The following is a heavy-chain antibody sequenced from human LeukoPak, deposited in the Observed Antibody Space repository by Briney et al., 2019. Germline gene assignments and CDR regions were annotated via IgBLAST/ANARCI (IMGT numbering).Heavy chain of an antibody. Sequence: GGSLRLSCAASGFTFSSYAMHCVRQAPGKGLEYVSAISSNGGSPYYANSVKGRFTISRDNSKNTLYLQMGSLRAEDMAVYYCARARSPAYCGGDCYSYFDYWGQGTLVTVSS. D-gene: IGHD2-21*02. J-gene: IGHJ4*02. CDR1: GFTFSSYA. CDR3: ARARSPAYCGGDCYSYFDY. V-gene: IGHV3-64*01. CDR2: ISSNGGSP.